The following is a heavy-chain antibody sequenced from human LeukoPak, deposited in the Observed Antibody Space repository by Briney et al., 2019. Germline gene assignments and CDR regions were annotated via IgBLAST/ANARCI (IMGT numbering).Heavy chain of an antibody. J-gene: IGHJ4*02. D-gene: IGHD3-22*01. CDR1: GYIFTSYG. Sequence: ASVKVSCKTSGYIFTSYGISWLRQAPGQGLEWMGWISTYNGNTMYARKYQGRVTVTTDTSTSTVYMELRSLSSDDTAMYYCAREYYFDSSGYSFDYWGQGTLVTVSS. V-gene: IGHV1-18*01. CDR2: ISTYNGNT. CDR3: AREYYFDSSGYSFDY.